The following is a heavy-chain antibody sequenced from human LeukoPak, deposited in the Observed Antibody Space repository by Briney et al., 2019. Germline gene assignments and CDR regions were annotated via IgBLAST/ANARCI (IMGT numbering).Heavy chain of an antibody. CDR1: GGTFISYA. CDR2: IIPIFGTA. CDR3: ARARLFGNYFDY. Sequence: GASVKVSCKASGGTFISYAISWVRQAPGQGLEWMGGIIPIFGTANYAQKFQGRVTITTDESTSTAYMELSSLRSEDTAVYYCARARLFGNYFDYWGQGTLVTVSS. V-gene: IGHV1-69*05. D-gene: IGHD2/OR15-2a*01. J-gene: IGHJ4*02.